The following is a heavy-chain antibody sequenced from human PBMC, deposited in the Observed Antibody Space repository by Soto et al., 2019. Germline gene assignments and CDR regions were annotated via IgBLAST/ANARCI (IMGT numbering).Heavy chain of an antibody. D-gene: IGHD6-19*01. CDR2: IQDDGGDE. J-gene: IGHJ4*02. Sequence: EVQLVESGGGSVQPGGSLRLSCAACGFTFSPYWMSWVRQAPGKGLEWVAIIQDDGGDEHYLEAVRGRFTISIDNAKRSLYLAMDSLRVENTAVYYCAGGSGWISDSWGQGTLVTVSS. CDR3: AGGSGWISDS. V-gene: IGHV3-7*05. CDR1: GFTFSPYW.